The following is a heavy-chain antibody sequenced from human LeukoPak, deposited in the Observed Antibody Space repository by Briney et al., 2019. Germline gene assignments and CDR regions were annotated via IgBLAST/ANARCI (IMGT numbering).Heavy chain of an antibody. D-gene: IGHD1-14*01. Sequence: GGSLRLSCAASGLSVSSNDMSWVRQAPGRGLEWVANIKKDGSEESYLDSVKGRFTVSRDNAKNSLFLQMNSLRGEDTAVYYCARSNPNRNALDLWGQGTMVTISS. CDR1: GLSVSSND. J-gene: IGHJ3*01. V-gene: IGHV3-7*01. CDR3: ARSNPNRNALDL. CDR2: IKKDGSEE.